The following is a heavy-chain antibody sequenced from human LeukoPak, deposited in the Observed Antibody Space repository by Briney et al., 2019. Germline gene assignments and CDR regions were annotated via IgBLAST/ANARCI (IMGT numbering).Heavy chain of an antibody. CDR1: GGSISSYY. CDR2: IYYSGST. Sequence: PSETLSLTCTVSGGSISSYYWSWIRQPPGKGLEWIGYIYYSGSTNYNPSLKSRVTISVDTSKNQFSLNLSSVTAADTAVYYCARPCSSTSCYGAFDIWGQGTMVTVSS. V-gene: IGHV4-59*08. D-gene: IGHD2-2*01. J-gene: IGHJ3*02. CDR3: ARPCSSTSCYGAFDI.